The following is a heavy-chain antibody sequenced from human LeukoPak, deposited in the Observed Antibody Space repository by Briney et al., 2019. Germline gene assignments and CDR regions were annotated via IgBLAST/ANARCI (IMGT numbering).Heavy chain of an antibody. Sequence: SVKVSCKASGGTFNTYAITWVRQAPGQGLEWMGRIIPIPDIANYAQKFQGRVTITADKSTNTAYMELSSLRSEDTAVYYCARPMDLRDHYGSGGGDYYGMGVWGQGTTVTVSS. CDR1: GGTFNTYA. J-gene: IGHJ6*02. D-gene: IGHD3-10*01. V-gene: IGHV1-69*04. CDR2: IIPIPDIA. CDR3: ARPMDLRDHYGSGGGDYYGMGV.